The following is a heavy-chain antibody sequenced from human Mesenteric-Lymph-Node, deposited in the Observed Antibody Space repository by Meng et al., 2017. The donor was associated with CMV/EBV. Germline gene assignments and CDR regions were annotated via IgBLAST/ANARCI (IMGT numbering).Heavy chain of an antibody. CDR3: ARRVSDYYDSSGYLTYFDY. CDR2: INPSDGNT. Sequence: ASVKVSCKASGYTFTSYYLHWVRQAPGQGLEWMGIINPSDGNTNYAQKFQGRVTMTRNTSISTAYMELSSLRSEDTAVYYCARRVSDYYDSSGYLTYFDYWGQGTLVTVSS. D-gene: IGHD3-22*01. V-gene: IGHV1-46*01. CDR1: GYTFTSYY. J-gene: IGHJ4*02.